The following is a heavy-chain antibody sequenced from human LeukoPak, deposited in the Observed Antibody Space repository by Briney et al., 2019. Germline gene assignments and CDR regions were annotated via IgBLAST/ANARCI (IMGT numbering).Heavy chain of an antibody. V-gene: IGHV3-48*03. Sequence: GGSLRLSCAASGFTFSRYEMTWVRRAPGKGLEWLSYISSIATSIYYAESVKGRSTISRDNAKNSLYIQMDSLRAEDTAVYYCARRRYIQYSAAAFDYWGQGTLVTVSS. CDR2: ISSIATSI. CDR1: GFTFSRYE. J-gene: IGHJ4*02. D-gene: IGHD6-13*01. CDR3: ARRRYIQYSAAAFDY.